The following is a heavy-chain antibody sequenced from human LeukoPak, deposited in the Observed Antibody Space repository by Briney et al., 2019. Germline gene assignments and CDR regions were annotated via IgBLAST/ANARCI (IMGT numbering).Heavy chain of an antibody. CDR1: GYAFTGYY. CDR3: ARVGDFWSGSDY. Sequence: GASVKVSCKASGYAFTGYYMHWVRQAPGQGLEWMGRINPNSGGTNYAQKFQGRVTMTRDTSISTAYMELSRLRSDDTAVYYCARVGDFWSGSDYWGQGTLVTVSS. D-gene: IGHD3-3*01. V-gene: IGHV1-2*06. CDR2: INPNSGGT. J-gene: IGHJ4*02.